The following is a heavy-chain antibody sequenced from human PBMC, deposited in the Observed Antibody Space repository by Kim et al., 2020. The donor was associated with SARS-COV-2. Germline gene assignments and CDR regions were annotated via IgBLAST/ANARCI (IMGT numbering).Heavy chain of an antibody. CDR1: RFTFSSYV. V-gene: IGHV3-23*01. CDR2: ISDSGGST. CDR3: AKPLFVKGMFVIYAFDI. J-gene: IGHJ3*02. D-gene: IGHD3-10*02. Sequence: GGSLRLSCAASRFTFSSYVMNWVRQAPGKGLEWVSGISDSGGSTSYADPVKGRFTISRDNSKNTLYLQMNNLRAEDTAVYYCAKPLFVKGMFVIYAFDIWGQGTMVTVSS.